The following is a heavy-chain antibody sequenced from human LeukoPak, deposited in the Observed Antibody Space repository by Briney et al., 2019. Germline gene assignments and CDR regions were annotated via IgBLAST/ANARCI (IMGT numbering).Heavy chain of an antibody. Sequence: SETLSLTCTVSGGSISSSSYYWGWIRQPPGKGLEWIGSIYYSGSTYYNPSLKSRVTISVDTSKNQFSLKLSSVTAADTAVYYCARDHCSGGSCYSRWFDPWGQGTLVTVSS. D-gene: IGHD2-15*01. CDR3: ARDHCSGGSCYSRWFDP. CDR1: GGSISSSSYY. V-gene: IGHV4-39*07. J-gene: IGHJ5*02. CDR2: IYYSGST.